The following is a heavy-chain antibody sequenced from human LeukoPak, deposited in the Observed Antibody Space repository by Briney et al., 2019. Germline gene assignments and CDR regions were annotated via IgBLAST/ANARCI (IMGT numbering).Heavy chain of an antibody. Sequence: GGSLRLFCSDCGFNFSSYAMSWVRQDLGKERLGFSAISCSGGSTYYADSAKGRFTISRDNSKNTLYQQMNSLRAEDTAVYYCAKGPRGYSYGYGFDYWGQGTLVTVSS. CDR3: AKGPRGYSYGYGFDY. CDR1: GFNFSSYA. V-gene: IGHV3-23*01. D-gene: IGHD5-18*01. CDR2: ISCSGGST. J-gene: IGHJ4*02.